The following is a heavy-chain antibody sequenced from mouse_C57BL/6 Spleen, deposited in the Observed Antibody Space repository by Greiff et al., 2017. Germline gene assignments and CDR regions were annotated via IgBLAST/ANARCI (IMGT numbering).Heavy chain of an antibody. CDR2: IDPSDSYT. J-gene: IGHJ4*01. V-gene: IGHV1-69*01. CDR1: GYTFTSYW. CDR3: ARLGDPSPMDY. Sequence: QVQLQQPGAELVMPGASVKLSCKASGYTFTSYWMHWVKQRPGQGLEWIGEIDPSDSYTNYNQKFKGKSTLTVDKSSSTAYMQLSSLTSEDAAVDYCARLGDPSPMDYWGQGTAVTVSS. D-gene: IGHD4-1*01.